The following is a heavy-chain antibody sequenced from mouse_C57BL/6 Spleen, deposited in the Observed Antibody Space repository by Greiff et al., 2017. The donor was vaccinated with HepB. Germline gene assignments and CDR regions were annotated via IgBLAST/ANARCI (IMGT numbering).Heavy chain of an antibody. CDR1: GYTFTSYD. Sequence: VKLQESGPELVKPGASVKLSCKASGYTFTSYDINWVKQRPGQGLEWIGWIYPRDGSTKYNEKFKGKATLTVDTSSSTAYMELHSLTSEDSAVYFCARSGYYGSREYFDVWGTGTTVTVSS. CDR3: ARSGYYGSREYFDV. CDR2: IYPRDGST. J-gene: IGHJ1*03. V-gene: IGHV1-85*01. D-gene: IGHD1-1*01.